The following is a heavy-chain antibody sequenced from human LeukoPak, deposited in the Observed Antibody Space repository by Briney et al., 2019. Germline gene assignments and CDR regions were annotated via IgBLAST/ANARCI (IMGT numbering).Heavy chain of an antibody. CDR1: GYTFTGYY. CDR3: ARDGSLSSSTHFDY. J-gene: IGHJ4*02. Sequence: ASVKVSCKASGYTFTGYYMHWVRQAPGQGLEWMGMIIPIFGTANYAQKFQGRVTITTDESTSTAYMELSSLRSEDTAVYYCARDGSLSSSTHFDYWGQGTLVTVSS. CDR2: IIPIFGTA. D-gene: IGHD6-6*01. V-gene: IGHV1-69*05.